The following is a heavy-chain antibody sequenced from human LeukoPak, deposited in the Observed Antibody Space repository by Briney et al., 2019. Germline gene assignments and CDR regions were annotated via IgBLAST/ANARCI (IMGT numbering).Heavy chain of an antibody. V-gene: IGHV1-2*02. Sequence: GASVRVSCKASVYTFTVYYIHGVRQAPGQGGEWMGWINPNSGGTNYAQKFQGRVTITRDTSISTAYMELSRLRADDTAVYQCARTAVVVAATSIAFDIWGQGTMVTVSS. CDR2: INPNSGGT. CDR1: VYTFTVYY. CDR3: ARTAVVVAATSIAFDI. J-gene: IGHJ3*02. D-gene: IGHD2-15*01.